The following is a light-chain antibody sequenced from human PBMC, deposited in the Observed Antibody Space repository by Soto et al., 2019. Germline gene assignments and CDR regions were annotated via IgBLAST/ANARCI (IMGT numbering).Light chain of an antibody. Sequence: DIVMTQSPLSLPVTPGEPASISCRSSQSLLHSNGYNYLDWYLQKPGQSPQLLIYLGSNRASGVPDRFRGSGSGTDFTLKISRVEAEDVGVYYCMQALQTPRTFGQWTELEIK. CDR1: QSLLHSNGYNY. CDR2: LGS. J-gene: IGKJ1*01. V-gene: IGKV2-28*01. CDR3: MQALQTPRT.